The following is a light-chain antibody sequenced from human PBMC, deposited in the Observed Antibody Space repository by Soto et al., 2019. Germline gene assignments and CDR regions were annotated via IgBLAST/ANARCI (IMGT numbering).Light chain of an antibody. CDR2: GAS. V-gene: IGKV1-39*01. Sequence: DIQMTQSPSSLSASVGDRVTIXXRASQSISIYLNWYQLKPGKATNLXXYGASYLKSGVPTRFSGSGSGTDFTLTISSLQPEDFAIYYCQQTYTTPEITFGQGTRLEIK. J-gene: IGKJ5*01. CDR3: QQTYTTPEIT. CDR1: QSISIY.